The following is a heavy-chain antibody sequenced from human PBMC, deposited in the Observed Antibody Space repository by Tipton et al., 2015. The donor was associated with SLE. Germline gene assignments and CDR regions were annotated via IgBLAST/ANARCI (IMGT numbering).Heavy chain of an antibody. J-gene: IGHJ3*02. CDR1: GGSFSGYY. CDR2: INHSGST. D-gene: IGHD6-19*01. V-gene: IGHV4-34*01. Sequence: TLSLTCAVYGGSFSGYYWSWIRQPPGKGLEWIGEINHSGSTNYNPSLKSRVTISVDTPKNQFSLKLSSVPAADTAVYYCAEEYSSGWYPGAFDIWGQGTMVTVSS. CDR3: AEEYSSGWYPGAFDI.